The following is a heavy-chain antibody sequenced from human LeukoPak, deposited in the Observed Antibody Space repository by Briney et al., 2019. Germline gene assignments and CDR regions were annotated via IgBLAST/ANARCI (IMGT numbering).Heavy chain of an antibody. D-gene: IGHD1/OR15-1a*01. CDR3: ARDGYGNNYMDV. V-gene: IGHV3-53*01. Sequence: GGSLRLSCAASGFTFSSYWMSWVRQAPGKGLEWVSVIYSGGTTYYADSVKGRFTISRDNSKNTLYLQINSLRAEDTAVYYCARDGYGNNYMDVWGKGTTVTVSS. CDR2: IYSGGTT. J-gene: IGHJ6*03. CDR1: GFTFSSYW.